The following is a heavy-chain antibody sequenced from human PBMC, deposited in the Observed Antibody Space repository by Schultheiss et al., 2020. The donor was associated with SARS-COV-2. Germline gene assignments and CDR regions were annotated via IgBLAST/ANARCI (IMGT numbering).Heavy chain of an antibody. Sequence: GESLKISCAASGFTFSSYWMSWVRQAPGKGLEWVANIKQDGSEKYYVDSVKGRFTISRDNAKNSLYLQMNSLRAEDTAVYYCARWRPVLWFGELINGGWFDPWGQGTLVTVSS. CDR3: ARWRPVLWFGELINGGWFDP. V-gene: IGHV3-7*01. D-gene: IGHD3-10*01. CDR2: IKQDGSEK. CDR1: GFTFSSYW. J-gene: IGHJ5*02.